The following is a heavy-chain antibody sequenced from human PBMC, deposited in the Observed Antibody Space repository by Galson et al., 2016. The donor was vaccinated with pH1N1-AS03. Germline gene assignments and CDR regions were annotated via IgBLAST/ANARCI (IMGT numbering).Heavy chain of an antibody. CDR1: GDSVSSESAH. Sequence: CAISGDSVSSESAHWNWIRQTPSRGLEWLGRTYYRSKWFHEYAVSVKGRITITPDTSKNDFSLDLQSVTPEDAAVYFCSLNSNWYFDVWRRGSLVIVSS. D-gene: IGHD4-11*01. J-gene: IGHJ2*01. V-gene: IGHV6-1*01. CDR3: SLNSNWYFDV. CDR2: TYYRSKWFH.